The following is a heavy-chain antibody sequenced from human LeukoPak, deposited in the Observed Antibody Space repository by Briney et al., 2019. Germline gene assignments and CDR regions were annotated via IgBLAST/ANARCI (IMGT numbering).Heavy chain of an antibody. D-gene: IGHD2-2*01. CDR2: INPNSGGT. V-gene: IGHV1-2*02. CDR3: ARGYCSSTTCLGYYYYYMDV. CDR1: GYTFTGYY. Sequence: GASVKVSCKASGYTFTGYYMHWVRQAPGQGLEWMGWINPNSGGTNYAQKFQGRVTMTRDTSISTVYMELSRLRSDDTALYYCARGYCSSTTCLGYYYYYMDVWGKGTTVTVSS. J-gene: IGHJ6*03.